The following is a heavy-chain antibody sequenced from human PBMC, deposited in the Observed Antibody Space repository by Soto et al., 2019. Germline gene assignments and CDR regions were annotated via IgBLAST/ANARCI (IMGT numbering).Heavy chain of an antibody. Sequence: QTLSLTWPLSGDSVSSNSAGWSWVRQSPSRGLEWLGRTYYRSKWYYEYAVSVRGRITINPDTSKNQYSLQLNSVTPEDTAVYFCARGEQYSGRIFDYWGQGTLVTVSS. CDR2: TYYRSKWYY. V-gene: IGHV6-1*01. CDR3: ARGEQYSGRIFDY. D-gene: IGHD1-26*01. J-gene: IGHJ4*01. CDR1: GDSVSSNSAG.